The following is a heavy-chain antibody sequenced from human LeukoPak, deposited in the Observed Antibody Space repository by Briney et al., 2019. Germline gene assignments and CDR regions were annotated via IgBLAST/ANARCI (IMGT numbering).Heavy chain of an antibody. CDR2: ITTYNGNT. Sequence: ASVKVSCKASGYPFSSYRISWVRQAPGQGLEWMGWITTYNGNTNYAQKLQGIVTMTTDTSTTTAYMELRSLRSDDTAVYYCARALYDSDGYPGGDYWGQGTLVTVSS. CDR1: GYPFSSYR. D-gene: IGHD3-22*01. J-gene: IGHJ4*02. V-gene: IGHV1-18*01. CDR3: ARALYDSDGYPGGDY.